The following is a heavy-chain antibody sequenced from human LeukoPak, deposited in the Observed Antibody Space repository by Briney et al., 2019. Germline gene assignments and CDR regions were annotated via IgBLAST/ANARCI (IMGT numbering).Heavy chain of an antibody. J-gene: IGHJ4*02. CDR3: ARGRQCDF. CDR2: IYSGGSP. D-gene: IGHD4-11*01. CDR1: GFIVSANY. Sequence: SGGSLRLSCAASGFIVSANYMNWVRQAPGKGLEWVSVIYSGGSPFYAGSVKGRFTISRDNSKNTVYLQMNSLRVEDTAVYYCARGRQCDFWGQGTLVTVSS. V-gene: IGHV3-53*01.